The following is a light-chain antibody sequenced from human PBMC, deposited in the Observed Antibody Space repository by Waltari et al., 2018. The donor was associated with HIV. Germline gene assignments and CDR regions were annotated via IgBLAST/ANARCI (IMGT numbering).Light chain of an antibody. CDR3: QQLSSFPLT. V-gene: IGKV1-39*01. CDR1: PAVPKK. Sequence: DIQMTPSPSSLSASVGDRVSLTCRASPAVPKKVIWFQQKPGKAPKLLIYDASRLPSGVPSRFSGSGSGTDFTLSINDVQPDDFASYFCQQLSSFPLTFGPGTRVDVK. J-gene: IGKJ3*01. CDR2: DAS.